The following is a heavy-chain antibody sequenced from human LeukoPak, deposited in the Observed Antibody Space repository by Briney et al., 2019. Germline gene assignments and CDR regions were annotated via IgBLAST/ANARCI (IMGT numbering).Heavy chain of an antibody. CDR3: ARDPGSFYNVKAFDI. Sequence: GGSLRLSCAASGFTFSIYALGWVRQAPGKGLEWVSTISDSGGNTYYADSVKGRFTISRDNSKNTLYLQMNSLRAEDTAVYYCARDPGSFYNVKAFDIRGQGTLVTVSS. J-gene: IGHJ3*02. V-gene: IGHV3-23*01. D-gene: IGHD3-10*01. CDR1: GFTFSIYA. CDR2: ISDSGGNT.